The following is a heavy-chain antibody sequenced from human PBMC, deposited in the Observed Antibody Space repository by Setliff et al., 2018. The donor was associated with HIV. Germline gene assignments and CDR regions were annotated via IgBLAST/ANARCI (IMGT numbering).Heavy chain of an antibody. D-gene: IGHD6-13*01. J-gene: IGHJ4*02. CDR1: GYTFTSYG. CDR3: ARDSDIAAAGPSDY. CDR2: ISAYNGNT. Sequence: ASVKVSCKASGYTFTSYGISWVRQAPGQGLEWMGWISAYNGNTNYAQKLQGRVTMTTDTSTSTAYMELRSLRSDDTAVNYCARDSDIAAAGPSDYWGQGTLVTVSS. V-gene: IGHV1-18*01.